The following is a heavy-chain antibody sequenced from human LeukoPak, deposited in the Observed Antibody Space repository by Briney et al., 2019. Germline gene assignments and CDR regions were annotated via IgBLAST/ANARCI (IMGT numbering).Heavy chain of an antibody. V-gene: IGHV4-59*01. CDR2: IYYSGST. D-gene: IGHD3-9*01. J-gene: IGHJ3*02. CDR1: GGSFTPYY. Sequence: SETLSLTCTVSGGSFTPYYWSWIRQPPGKGLEWIGHIYYSGSTNYNPSLKSRVTISLDTSKNQFSLKLTSMTAADTAIYYCARGFDGPNAFDIWGQGTMVTVSS. CDR3: ARGFDGPNAFDI.